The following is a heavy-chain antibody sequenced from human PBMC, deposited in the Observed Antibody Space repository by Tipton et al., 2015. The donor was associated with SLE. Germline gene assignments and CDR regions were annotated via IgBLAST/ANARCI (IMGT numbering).Heavy chain of an antibody. D-gene: IGHD2-8*01. V-gene: IGHV4-61*09. CDR3: AREKDGVDY. CDR1: GGSIPSGTYS. CDR2: IYTRGST. J-gene: IGHJ4*02. Sequence: TLSLTCSVSGGSIPSGTYSWSWIRQPAGKGLEWIGHIYTRGSTNYNPSLKSRVSMSVDTSKNQFYLKLSSVTAADTAVYYCAREKDGVDYWGQGTLVTVSS.